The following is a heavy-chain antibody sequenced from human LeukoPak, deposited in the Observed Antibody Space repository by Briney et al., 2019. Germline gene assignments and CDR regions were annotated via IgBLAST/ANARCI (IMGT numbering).Heavy chain of an antibody. J-gene: IGHJ4*02. CDR2: INPNSGGT. D-gene: IGHD6-19*01. Sequence: ASVKVSCKASGYTFTGYYMHWVRQAPGQGLEWMGWINPNSGGTNYAQKFRGRVTMTRDTSISTAYMELSRLRSDDTAVYYCARDDAYSSGWYFDYWGQGTLVTVSS. V-gene: IGHV1-2*02. CDR3: ARDDAYSSGWYFDY. CDR1: GYTFTGYY.